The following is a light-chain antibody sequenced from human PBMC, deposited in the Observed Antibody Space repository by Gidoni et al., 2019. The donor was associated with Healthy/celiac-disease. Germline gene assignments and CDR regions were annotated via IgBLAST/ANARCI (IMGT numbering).Light chain of an antibody. V-gene: IGLV2-14*03. J-gene: IGLJ2*01. CDR1: SSDVGGYNY. Sequence: QSALTQPASVSVSPGQSLTISYTGTSSDVGGYNYVSWYQQHPGKAPKLIIYDVSNRPSGVSNRFSGSKSGNTASLTISGLQAEDEADYYCSSYTSSSTPRVVFGGGTKLTVL. CDR2: DVS. CDR3: SSYTSSSTPRVV.